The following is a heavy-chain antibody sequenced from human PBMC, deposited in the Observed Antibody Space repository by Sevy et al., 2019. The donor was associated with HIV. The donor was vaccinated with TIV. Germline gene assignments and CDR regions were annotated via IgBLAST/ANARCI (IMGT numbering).Heavy chain of an antibody. V-gene: IGHV3-23*01. CDR3: AKGMGELSLSGLDY. CDR1: GFTFSSYA. J-gene: IGHJ4*02. Sequence: GGSLRLSCAASGFTFSSYAMSWVRQAPGKGLEWVSGISGSGGDTCYADFVKGRFTISRDSSKNTLHLQMNSLRAEDSALYYCAKGMGELSLSGLDYWGQGTLVTVSS. CDR2: ISGSGGDT. D-gene: IGHD3-16*02.